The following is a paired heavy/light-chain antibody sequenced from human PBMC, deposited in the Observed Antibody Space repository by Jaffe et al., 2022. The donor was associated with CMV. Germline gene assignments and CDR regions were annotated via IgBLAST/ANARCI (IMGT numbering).Heavy chain of an antibody. J-gene: IGHJ6*02. CDR2: IYYSGST. CDR3: AREVGDYYGSGTLGYYYYGMDV. Sequence: QVQLQESGPGLVKPSETLSLTCTVSGGSVSSGSYYWSWIRQPPGKGLEWIGYIYYSGSTNYNPSLKSRVTISVDTSKNQFSLKLSSVTAADTAVYYCAREVGDYYGSGTLGYYYYGMDVWGQGTTVTVSS. V-gene: IGHV4-61*01. D-gene: IGHD3-10*01. CDR1: GGSVSSGSYY.
Light chain of an antibody. CDR3: AAWDDSLNGLQLV. CDR2: SNN. Sequence: QSVLTQPPSASGTPGQRVTISCSGSSSNIGSNTVNWYQQLPGTAPKLLIYSNNQRPSGVPDRFSGSKSGTSASLAISGLQSEDEADYYCAAWDDSLNGLQLVFGGGTKLTVL. J-gene: IGLJ3*02. CDR1: SSNIGSNT. V-gene: IGLV1-44*01.